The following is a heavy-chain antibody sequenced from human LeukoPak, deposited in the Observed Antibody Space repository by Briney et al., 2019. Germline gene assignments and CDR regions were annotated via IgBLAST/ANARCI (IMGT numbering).Heavy chain of an antibody. CDR1: GYTFTGYD. J-gene: IGHJ4*02. D-gene: IGHD3-16*02. Sequence: ASVKVSCKASGYTFTGYDINWVRQATGQGLEWMGWMNPNSGNTGYAQKFQGRVTMTRNTSISTAYMELSSLRSEDTAVYYCARGFPRRGYYGSGSGLLYDYVWGSYRSDFDYWGQGTLVTVSS. CDR2: MNPNSGNT. CDR3: ARGFPRRGYYGSGSGLLYDYVWGSYRSDFDY. V-gene: IGHV1-8*01.